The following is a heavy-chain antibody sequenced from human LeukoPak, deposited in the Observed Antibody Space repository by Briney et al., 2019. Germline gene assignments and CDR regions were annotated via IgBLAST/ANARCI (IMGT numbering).Heavy chain of an antibody. D-gene: IGHD6-13*01. Sequence: ASVKVSCKTSGYTFAGYYMHWVRQAPGQGLEWMGWINPNSGGTNYAQKFQGRVTMTRDTSISTAYMELSRLRSDDTAVYYCARDLGRIAAAGTRRTNAHYYMDVWGKGTTVTISS. V-gene: IGHV1-2*02. CDR1: GYTFAGYY. CDR2: INPNSGGT. J-gene: IGHJ6*03. CDR3: ARDLGRIAAAGTRRTNAHYYMDV.